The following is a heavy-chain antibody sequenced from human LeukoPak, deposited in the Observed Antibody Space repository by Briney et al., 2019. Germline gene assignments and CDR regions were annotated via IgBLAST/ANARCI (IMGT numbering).Heavy chain of an antibody. CDR1: GFTFSSYA. CDR3: ARDLSFGSLDF. CDR2: ISGSGGST. J-gene: IGHJ4*02. D-gene: IGHD1-26*01. V-gene: IGHV3-23*01. Sequence: GGSLRLSCAASGFTFSSYAMSWVRQAPGKGLEWVSAISGSGGSTYYADSVKGRFTISRDMSKNTLNLQMNSLRVEDTAMFYCARDLSFGSLDFRGQGTLVTVSS.